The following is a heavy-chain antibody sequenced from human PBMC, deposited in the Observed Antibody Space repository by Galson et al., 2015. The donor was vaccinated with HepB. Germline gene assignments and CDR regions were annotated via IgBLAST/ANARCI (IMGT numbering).Heavy chain of an antibody. CDR2: TSSDGSEK. CDR1: GFSFSSHG. V-gene: IGHV3-33*06. J-gene: IGHJ4*02. D-gene: IGHD3-22*01. Sequence: SLRLSCAASGFSFSSHGMYWVRPAPGKGLEWVAVTSSDGSEKYYSDSVKDRFTISRDNSKNTLYLQMNSLRAEDKAVYYCAKDRGYYDSSGWGYWGQGTLVTVSS. CDR3: AKDRGYYDSSGWGY.